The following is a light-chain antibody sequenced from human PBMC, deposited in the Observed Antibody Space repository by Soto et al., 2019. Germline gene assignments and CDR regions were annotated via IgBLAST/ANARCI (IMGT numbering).Light chain of an antibody. J-gene: IGLJ2*01. Sequence: QSVLTQPACVSGSPGQSITLSCTGTSSDIGAYNFVSWYQQHPGKAPKLMLYDVNIRPSGVSDRFSGSKSGNTASLTISGLQAEDEADYYCTSWTTSTTMIFGGGTKVTVL. CDR2: DVN. CDR1: SSDIGAYNF. CDR3: TSWTTSTTMI. V-gene: IGLV2-14*03.